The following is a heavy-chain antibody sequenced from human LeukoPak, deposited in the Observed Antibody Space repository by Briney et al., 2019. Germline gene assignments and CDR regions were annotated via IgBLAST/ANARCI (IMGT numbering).Heavy chain of an antibody. Sequence: SETLSLTCTVSGGSISSGDYYWSWIRQPPGKGLEWIGYIYYSGSTYYNPSLRSRVTISVDTSKNQFSLKLSSVTAADTAVYYCARGHGGRFLEYYYYGMDVWGQGTTVTVSS. CDR3: ARGHGGRFLEYYYYGMDV. J-gene: IGHJ6*02. V-gene: IGHV4-30-4*01. CDR2: IYYSGST. CDR1: GGSISSGDYY. D-gene: IGHD3-3*01.